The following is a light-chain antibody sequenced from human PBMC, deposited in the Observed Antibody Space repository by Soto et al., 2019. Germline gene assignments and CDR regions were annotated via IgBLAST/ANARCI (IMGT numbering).Light chain of an antibody. V-gene: IGKV3-15*01. Sequence: EIVMTQSPATLSVSPGERATLSCRASQSVSSDLAWYHQKPGQAPRLLIYAASTRATGLPARFSGSGSGTEFTLTISSLQSEDFAVYYCQQYNNWPLTFGGGTKVDIK. CDR1: QSVSSD. CDR3: QQYNNWPLT. J-gene: IGKJ4*01. CDR2: AAS.